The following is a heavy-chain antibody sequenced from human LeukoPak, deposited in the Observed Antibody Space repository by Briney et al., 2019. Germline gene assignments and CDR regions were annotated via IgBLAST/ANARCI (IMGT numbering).Heavy chain of an antibody. CDR2: IYYNGGT. CDR1: GNSISSYY. D-gene: IGHD3-10*01. J-gene: IGHJ4*02. CDR3: VRGSSGTWFDTGSLDH. V-gene: IGHV4-59*01. Sequence: SETLSLTCTVSGNSISSYYWNWIRQPPGKGLEWIGYIYYNGGTNYNPSLKSRVTISVDTSKNQFSLKLSSVTAADTAVYYCVRGSSGTWFDTGSLDHWGQGTLVTVSS.